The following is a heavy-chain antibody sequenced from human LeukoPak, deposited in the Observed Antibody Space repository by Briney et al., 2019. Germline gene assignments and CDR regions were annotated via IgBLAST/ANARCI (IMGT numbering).Heavy chain of an antibody. D-gene: IGHD3-16*01. V-gene: IGHV3-48*01. CDR2: IGVGGGRK. CDR3: ARDANDYASPPDY. J-gene: IGHJ4*02. CDR1: GLTFSTYR. Sequence: PGGSLRLSCAASGLTFSTYRLNWVRQAPGKGLKWISYIGVGGGRKFYADSVKGRVTVSRDDAKNSVYLEMSSLRAEDTAVYYCARDANDYASPPDYWGQGTLVTVSS.